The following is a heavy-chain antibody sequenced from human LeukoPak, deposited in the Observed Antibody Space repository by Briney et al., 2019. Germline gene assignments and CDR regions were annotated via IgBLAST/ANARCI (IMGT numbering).Heavy chain of an antibody. CDR3: ARGSLSSKVGATSFDY. CDR2: INHSGST. Sequence: SETLSLTCAVYGGSFSGYYWSWIRQPPGKGLEWIGEINHSGSTNYNPSLKSRVTISVDTSKNQFSLKLSSVTAADTAVYYCARGSLSSKVGATSFDYWGQGTLVTVSS. D-gene: IGHD1-26*01. J-gene: IGHJ4*02. CDR1: GGSFSGYY. V-gene: IGHV4-34*01.